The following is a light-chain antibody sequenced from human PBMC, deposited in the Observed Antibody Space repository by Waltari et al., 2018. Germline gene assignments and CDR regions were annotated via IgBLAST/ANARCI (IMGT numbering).Light chain of an antibody. Sequence: IVMTQSPASLSVSPGERVTLSCRASQSVSTKLAWYQQKPGQAPRLVIYSASIRAADVPARFSGSGSGTEFTLTISSLQSEDFAVYYCHQYGSSPLTFGGGTKVEIK. CDR2: SAS. V-gene: IGKV3-15*01. J-gene: IGKJ4*01. CDR1: QSVSTK. CDR3: HQYGSSPLT.